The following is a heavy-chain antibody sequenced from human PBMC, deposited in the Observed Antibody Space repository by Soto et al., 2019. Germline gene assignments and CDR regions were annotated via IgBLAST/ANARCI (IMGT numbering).Heavy chain of an antibody. V-gene: IGHV3-30*18. CDR2: ISYEGSNK. CDR1: GFTFSSYG. Sequence: GGSMRLSCAASGFTFSSYGMHWVRQAPGKGLEWVAVISYEGSNKYYTDSLKGRLTISRDNSKNTLYLQMNSLRAEDTAVYYCAKHQLELPGYYYGMDVWGQGTTVTVSS. J-gene: IGHJ6*02. CDR3: AKHQLELPGYYYGMDV. D-gene: IGHD1-7*01.